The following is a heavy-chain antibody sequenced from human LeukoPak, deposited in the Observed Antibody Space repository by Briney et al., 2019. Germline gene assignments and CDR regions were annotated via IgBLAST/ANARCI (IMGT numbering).Heavy chain of an antibody. J-gene: IGHJ4*02. CDR1: GFTFTTYG. CDR3: AKGVDYCSGGSCPADY. V-gene: IGHV3-33*06. CDR2: IWYDGNNK. D-gene: IGHD2-15*01. Sequence: PGRSLRLSCAASGFTFTTYGMHWVRQAPGKGLEWVAIIWYDGNNKYYADSVKGRFTISRDNSKNTLFLQMNSLRAEDTAVYYCAKGVDYCSGGSCPADYWGPGTLVTVSS.